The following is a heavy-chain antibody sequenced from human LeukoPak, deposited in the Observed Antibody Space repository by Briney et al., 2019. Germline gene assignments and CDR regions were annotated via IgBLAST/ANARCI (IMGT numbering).Heavy chain of an antibody. CDR3: ARADYDYSPLADYYMDV. Sequence: PSQTLSLTCTVSGGSISSGDYYWSWIRQPPGKGLEWIGYIYYSGSTYYNPSLKSRVTISVDTSQNQFSLKLSSVTAADTAVHYCARADYDYSPLADYYMDVWGKGTTVTVSS. CDR2: IYYSGST. D-gene: IGHD4-11*01. CDR1: GGSISSGDYY. J-gene: IGHJ6*03. V-gene: IGHV4-30-4*08.